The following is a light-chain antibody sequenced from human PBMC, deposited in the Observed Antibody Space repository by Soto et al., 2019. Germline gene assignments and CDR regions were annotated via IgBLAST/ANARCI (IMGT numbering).Light chain of an antibody. Sequence: QSALTQPASVSGSPGQSITISCTGTSSDVGNGYDSVSWYQQHPGKAPKLMIYEVTNRPSGVSSRFSGSKSGNTASLIISGLQAEDEADYYCSSYAGSSIWVFGGGTKLTVL. CDR2: EVT. CDR1: SSDVGNGYDS. J-gene: IGLJ3*02. CDR3: SSYAGSSIWV. V-gene: IGLV2-14*01.